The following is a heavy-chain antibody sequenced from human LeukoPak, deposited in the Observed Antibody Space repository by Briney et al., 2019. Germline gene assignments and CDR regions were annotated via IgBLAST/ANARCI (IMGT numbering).Heavy chain of an antibody. J-gene: IGHJ4*02. Sequence: GGSLRLSCAASGFTVSTNYMTWVRQAPGKGLEWVSGISWNSGSIGYADSVKGRFTISRDNTKNSLYLQMNSLRAEDTALYYCAKSARYGDYSFDYWGQGTLVTVSS. CDR1: GFTVSTNY. CDR3: AKSARYGDYSFDY. V-gene: IGHV3-9*01. D-gene: IGHD4-17*01. CDR2: ISWNSGSI.